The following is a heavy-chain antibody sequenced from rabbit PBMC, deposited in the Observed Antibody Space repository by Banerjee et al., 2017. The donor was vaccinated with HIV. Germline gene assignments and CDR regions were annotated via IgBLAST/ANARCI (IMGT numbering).Heavy chain of an antibody. V-gene: IGHV1S47*01. CDR2: IYNGDGST. CDR3: ARWGTSGAWELDL. CDR1: GFDFSSYG. J-gene: IGHJ6*01. Sequence: QEQLMESGGGLVQPGGSLKLSCKASGFDFSSYGVSWVRQAPGKGLEWIACIYNGDGSTYYASWAKGRFTISRSTSLNTVTLQMTSLTAADTATYFCARWGTSGAWELDLWGPGTLVTVS. D-gene: IGHD1-1*01.